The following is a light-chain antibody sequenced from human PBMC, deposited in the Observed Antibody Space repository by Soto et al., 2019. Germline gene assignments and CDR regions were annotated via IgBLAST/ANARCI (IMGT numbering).Light chain of an antibody. Sequence: EIVMTQSPATLSGSPGERATLSCRASQSVSTNLAWYQQKPGQAPRLLIYGASTRATGIPARFSGSGCGTQFTTTISRLQTDDFAVLYCQEYTNRPPWTFGQGTKV. CDR3: QEYTNRPPWT. CDR1: QSVSTN. V-gene: IGKV3-15*01. J-gene: IGKJ1*01. CDR2: GAS.